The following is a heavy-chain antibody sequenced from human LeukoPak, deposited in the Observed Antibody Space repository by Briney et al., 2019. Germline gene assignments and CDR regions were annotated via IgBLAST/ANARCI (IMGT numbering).Heavy chain of an antibody. CDR1: GYTFANFG. D-gene: IGHD3-10*01. J-gene: IGHJ4*02. CDR2: ISAYNVNT. CDR3: ARDDGGY. V-gene: IGHV1-18*01. Sequence: GASVKVSCKASGYTFANFGINWVRQAPGQGLEWMGWISAYNVNTNYTQKFQGRVTLTTDTSTGTAYMELRSLRSDDTAVYYCARDDGGYWGQGTLVTVSS.